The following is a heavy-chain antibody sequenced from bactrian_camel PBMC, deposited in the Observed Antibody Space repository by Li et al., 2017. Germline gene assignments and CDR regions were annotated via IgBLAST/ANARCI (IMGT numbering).Heavy chain of an antibody. CDR1: VSSANDYC. V-gene: IGHV3S10*01. D-gene: IGHD7*01. Sequence: DVQLVESGGGSVQAGGSLRLSCAVSVSSANDYCLGWFRQASGKEREWVGSLDSDGRINYAHSVKGRFVISKDNRKNILYLQMNSLTPGDTATYTCASDPQWWHLMANYNYWGQGTQVTVS. J-gene: IGHJ4*01. CDR2: LDSDGRI. CDR3: ASDPQWWHLMANYNY.